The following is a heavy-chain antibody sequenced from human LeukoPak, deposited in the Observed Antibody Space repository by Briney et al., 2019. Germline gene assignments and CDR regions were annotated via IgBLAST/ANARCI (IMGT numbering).Heavy chain of an antibody. CDR2: INHSGST. CDR3: ARAARSSWATTPLYYFDY. CDR1: GGSISSYY. D-gene: IGHD2-15*01. Sequence: SETLSLTCTVSGGSISSYYWSWIRQPPGKGLEWIGEINHSGSTNYNPSLKSRVTISVDTSKNQFSLKLSSVTAADTAVYYCARAARSSWATTPLYYFDYWGQGTLVTVSS. V-gene: IGHV4-34*01. J-gene: IGHJ4*02.